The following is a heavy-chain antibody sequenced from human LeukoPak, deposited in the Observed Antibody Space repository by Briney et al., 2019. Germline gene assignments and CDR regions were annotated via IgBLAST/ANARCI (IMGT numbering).Heavy chain of an antibody. V-gene: IGHV3-53*01. CDR3: ARVAVAGSFDY. CDR1: GFTFDDYG. J-gene: IGHJ4*02. CDR2: IYSGGST. D-gene: IGHD6-19*01. Sequence: GGSLRLSCAASGFTFDDYGMSWVRQAPGKGLEWVSVIYSGGSTYYADSVKGRFTISRDNSKNTLYLQMNSLRAEDTAVYYCARVAVAGSFDYWGQGTLVTVSS.